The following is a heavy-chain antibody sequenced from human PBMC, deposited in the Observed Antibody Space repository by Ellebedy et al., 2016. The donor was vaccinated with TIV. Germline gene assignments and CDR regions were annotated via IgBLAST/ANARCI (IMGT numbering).Heavy chain of an antibody. CDR1: GFTLGDYA. V-gene: IGHV3-49*03. CDR3: TRGRGAVDY. Sequence: PGGSLRLSCTGSGFTLGDYAMSRFRQAPGKGLEWVGFIRSKAFGGTTEYAASVRGRFTISRDDSKSIAFIQMNSLKTEDTAVYYCTRGRGAVDYWGQGTLVTVSS. J-gene: IGHJ4*02. D-gene: IGHD1-26*01. CDR2: IRSKAFGGTT.